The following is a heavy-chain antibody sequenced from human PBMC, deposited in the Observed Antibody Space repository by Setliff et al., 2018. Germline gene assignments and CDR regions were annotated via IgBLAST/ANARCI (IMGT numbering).Heavy chain of an antibody. J-gene: IGHJ4*02. CDR3: ARGDSSGYYYILFDF. CDR2: INHSGST. CDR1: GGSFTDHF. Sequence: KPSETLSLTCAVYGGSFTDHFWSWIRQPPGKGLEWIGEINHSGSTNYNPSLKSRVTMSVDASKNQFSLKLGSVTAADTAAYYCARGDSSGYYYILFDFWGQGTLVTVSS. V-gene: IGHV4-34*01. D-gene: IGHD3-22*01.